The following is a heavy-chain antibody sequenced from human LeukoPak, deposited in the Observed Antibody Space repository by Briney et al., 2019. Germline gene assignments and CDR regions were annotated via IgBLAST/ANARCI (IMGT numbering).Heavy chain of an antibody. Sequence: SETLSLTCAVYGGSFSGYYWSWIRQPPGKGLEWIGEINHSGSTNYNPSLKSRVTISVDTSKNQFSLKLSSVTAAGTAVYYCARDSPTTVNWFDPWGQGTLVTVSS. J-gene: IGHJ5*02. D-gene: IGHD4-17*01. CDR2: INHSGST. CDR3: ARDSPTTVNWFDP. V-gene: IGHV4-34*01. CDR1: GGSFSGYY.